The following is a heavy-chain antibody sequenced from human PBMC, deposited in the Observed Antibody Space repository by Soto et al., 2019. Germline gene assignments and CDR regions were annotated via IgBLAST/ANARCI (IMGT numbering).Heavy chain of an antibody. D-gene: IGHD2-21*02. CDR2: IYYSGST. Sequence: SETLSLTCTVSGGSISSGDYYWSWIRQPPGKGLEWIGYIYYSGSTYYNPSLKSRVTISVDTSKNQFSLKLSSVTAADTAVYYSARGVTATPDVWGQGTTVTVSS. J-gene: IGHJ6*02. CDR1: GGSISSGDYY. V-gene: IGHV4-30-4*01. CDR3: ARGVTATPDV.